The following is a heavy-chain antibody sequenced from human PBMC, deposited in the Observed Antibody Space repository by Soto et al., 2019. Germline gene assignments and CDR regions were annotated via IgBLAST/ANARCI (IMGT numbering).Heavy chain of an antibody. CDR2: MYNTGST. D-gene: IGHD2-21*02. CDR1: GGSISSYY. J-gene: IGHJ6*02. CDR3: ARDLWGYCGADCYPLDV. V-gene: IGHV4-59*01. Sequence: PSETLSLTCTVSGGSISSYYWSWIRQPPGKGLEWIGYMYNTGSTIYIPSLKSRVTISVDTSKNQFSLKLNSVTAADTAVYYCARDLWGYCGADCYPLDVWGQGTTVTVSS.